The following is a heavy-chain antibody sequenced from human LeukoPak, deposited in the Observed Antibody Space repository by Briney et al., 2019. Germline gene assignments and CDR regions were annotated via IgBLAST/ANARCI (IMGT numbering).Heavy chain of an antibody. CDR2: ISAYNGNT. CDR3: ARDRTPAAAGTEFDY. D-gene: IGHD6-13*01. Sequence: ASVKVSCKASGYTFTSYGISWVRQAPGQGLEWMGWISAYNGNTNYAQKLQGRVTMTTDTSTSTAYMELRSLRSDDTAVYYCARDRTPAAAGTEFDYWGQGTLVTVSS. CDR1: GYTFTSYG. J-gene: IGHJ4*02. V-gene: IGHV1-18*01.